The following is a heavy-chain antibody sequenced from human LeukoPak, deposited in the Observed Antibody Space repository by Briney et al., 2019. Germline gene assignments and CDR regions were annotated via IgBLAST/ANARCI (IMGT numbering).Heavy chain of an antibody. CDR1: GYTFTSYY. CDR2: INPSGGSP. J-gene: IGHJ4*02. Sequence: ASVKVSCKASGYTFTSYYMHWVRQAPGQGLEWMGIINPSGGSPTYAQKFQGRVTMTRDMSTSTVYMELSSLRSEDTAVYYCARVAYYYDSSGYSPLFDYWGQGTLVTVSS. V-gene: IGHV1-46*01. CDR3: ARVAYYYDSSGYSPLFDY. D-gene: IGHD3-22*01.